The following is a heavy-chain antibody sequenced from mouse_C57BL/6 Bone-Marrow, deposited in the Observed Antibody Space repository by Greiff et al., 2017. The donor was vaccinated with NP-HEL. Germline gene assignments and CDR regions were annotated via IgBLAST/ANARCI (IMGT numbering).Heavy chain of an antibody. V-gene: IGHV10-1*01. CDR1: GFSFTTYA. CDR2: IRSKSNNYAT. CDR3: VRHGDAMDY. Sequence: EVQLQESGGGLVQPKGSLKLSCAASGFSFTTYAMHWVRQAPGKGLEWVARIRSKSNNYATYYADSVKDRFTISRDDSESMLYLQMNNLKTEDTAMYYCVRHGDAMDYWGQGTSVTVAS. J-gene: IGHJ4*01.